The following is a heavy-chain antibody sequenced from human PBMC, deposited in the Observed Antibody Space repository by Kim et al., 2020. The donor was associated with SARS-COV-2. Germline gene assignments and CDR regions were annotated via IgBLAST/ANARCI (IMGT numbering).Heavy chain of an antibody. V-gene: IGHV1-69*13. J-gene: IGHJ6*02. CDR1: GGTFSSYA. Sequence: ASVKVSCKASGGTFSSYAISWVRQAPGQGLEWMGGIIPIFGTANYAQKFQGRVTITADESTSTAYMELSSLRSEDTAVYYCARVYDYSNGYYYYGMDVWGQGTTVTVSS. CDR2: IIPIFGTA. CDR3: ARVYDYSNGYYYYGMDV. D-gene: IGHD4-4*01.